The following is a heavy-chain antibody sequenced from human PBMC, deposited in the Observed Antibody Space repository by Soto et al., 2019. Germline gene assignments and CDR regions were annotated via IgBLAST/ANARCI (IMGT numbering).Heavy chain of an antibody. Sequence: SVKVSCKASGGTFSSYAISWVRQAPGQGLEWMGGIIPIFGTANYAQKFQGRVTITADESTSTAYMELSSLRSEDTAVYYCARGTSRECIAVACLRSYYYSGMDGWGQGTGVTVSS. CDR2: IIPIFGTA. J-gene: IGHJ6*02. V-gene: IGHV1-69*13. CDR1: GGTFSSYA. D-gene: IGHD6-19*01. CDR3: ARGTSRECIAVACLRSYYYSGMDG.